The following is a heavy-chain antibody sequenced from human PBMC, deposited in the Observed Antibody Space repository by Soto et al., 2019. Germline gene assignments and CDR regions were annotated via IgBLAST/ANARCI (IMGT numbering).Heavy chain of an antibody. D-gene: IGHD6-13*01. CDR3: SGWASRWYPYFFDS. V-gene: IGHV1-69*01. CDR1: EGTFNSYA. J-gene: IGHJ4*02. Sequence: QAQVVQSGAEVRKPGSSVKLSCKASEGTFNSYAIAWVRQAPGQGLEWMGGIIPYYNTLNYAQKFQDRVTITADDSTNPVLMGPSHPRSYHTALHFRSGWASRWYPYFFDSWAQGTLVTVSS. CDR2: IIPYYNTL.